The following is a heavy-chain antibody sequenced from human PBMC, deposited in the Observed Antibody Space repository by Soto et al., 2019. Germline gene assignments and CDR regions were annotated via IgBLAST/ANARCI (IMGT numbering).Heavy chain of an antibody. Sequence: SETLSLTCAVYGGSFSGYYWSWIRQPPGKGLEWIGEINHSGSTNYNPSLKSRVTISVDTSKNQFSLKLSSVTAADTAVYYCARGYCSGGSCYSVWGQGTLVIVSS. CDR1: GGSFSGYY. D-gene: IGHD2-15*01. V-gene: IGHV4-34*01. J-gene: IGHJ4*02. CDR2: INHSGST. CDR3: ARGYCSGGSCYSV.